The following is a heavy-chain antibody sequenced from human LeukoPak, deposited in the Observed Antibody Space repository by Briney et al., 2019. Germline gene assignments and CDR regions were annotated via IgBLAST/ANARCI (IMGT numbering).Heavy chain of an antibody. CDR3: ARSDYWSGYYTGYYFDY. D-gene: IGHD3-3*01. CDR2: ISSSGSTI. J-gene: IGHJ4*02. Sequence: GGSLRLSCAASGFTFSDYYMRWIRQAPGKGLEWVSYISSSGSTIYYEDSVKGRFTISRDNAKNSLYLQMNSLRAEDTAVYYCARSDYWSGYYTGYYFDYWGQGTLVTVSS. CDR1: GFTFSDYY. V-gene: IGHV3-11*04.